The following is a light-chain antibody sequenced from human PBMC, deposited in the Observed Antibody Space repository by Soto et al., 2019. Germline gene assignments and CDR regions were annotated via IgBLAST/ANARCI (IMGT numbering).Light chain of an antibody. J-gene: IGLJ2*01. CDR2: EGT. Sequence: QSVLTQPASVSGSPGQSITIACTGTSSDIGAYIYVSWYQQHPGKVPKLLIYEGTNRPSGVSDRFSGSKSGNTASLTISGLQAEDEADYYCSSYTTGSTLVFGGGTKLTVL. V-gene: IGLV2-14*01. CDR1: SSDIGAYIY. CDR3: SSYTTGSTLV.